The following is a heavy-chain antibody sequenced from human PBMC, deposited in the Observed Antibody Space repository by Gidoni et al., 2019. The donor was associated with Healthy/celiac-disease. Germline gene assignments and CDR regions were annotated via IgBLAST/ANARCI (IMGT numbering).Heavy chain of an antibody. CDR1: GGSISSGSYY. CDR2: IYTSGST. V-gene: IGHV4-61*02. Sequence: QVQLQESGPGLVKPSQTLSLTCTVSGGSISSGSYYWSWIRQPAGKGLEWIGRIYTSGSTNYNPSLKSRVTMSVDTSKNQFSLKLSSVTAADTAVYYCAREVRFLEWSPSWFDPWGQGTLVTVSS. D-gene: IGHD3-3*01. J-gene: IGHJ5*02. CDR3: AREVRFLEWSPSWFDP.